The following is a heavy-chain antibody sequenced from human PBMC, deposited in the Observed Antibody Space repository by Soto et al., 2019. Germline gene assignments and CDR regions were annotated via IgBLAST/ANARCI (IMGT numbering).Heavy chain of an antibody. J-gene: IGHJ6*04. V-gene: IGHV4-59*01. CDR2: IYYSGST. CDR3: ARERGYSYGSDYGMEV. D-gene: IGHD5-18*01. Sequence: PSETLSLTCTVSGGSISSYYLIWIRQPPGKGLEWIGYIYYSGSTNYNPSLKSQVTISVDTSKNQFSLKLSSVTAADTAVYYCARERGYSYGSDYGMEVWGKGTTVIVSS. CDR1: GGSISSYY.